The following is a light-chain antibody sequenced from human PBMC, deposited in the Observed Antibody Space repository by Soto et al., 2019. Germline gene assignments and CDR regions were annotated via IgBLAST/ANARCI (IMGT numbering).Light chain of an antibody. CDR3: QQYNNLPWT. J-gene: IGKJ1*01. Sequence: EIVMTQSPATLSVSPGDRATLSCRASQSVSSNLAWYQQKPGQAPRLLIYGASTRATGIPARFSGSGSGTEFTLTIRSLQFEDSAIYYCQQYNNLPWTFGQGTKVEIK. V-gene: IGKV3-15*01. CDR2: GAS. CDR1: QSVSSN.